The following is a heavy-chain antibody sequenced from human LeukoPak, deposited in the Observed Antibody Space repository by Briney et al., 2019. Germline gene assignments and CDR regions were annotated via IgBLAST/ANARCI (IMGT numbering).Heavy chain of an antibody. V-gene: IGHV3-23*01. CDR2: ISGGGGST. CDR3: AKGVGSGWYFRDQIFDY. CDR1: GFTFSSYA. Sequence: GGSLRLSCAASGFTFSSYAMSWVRQAPGKGLEWVSAISGGGGSTYYADSVKGRFTISRDNSKNTLYLQMNSLRAEDTAVYYCAKGVGSGWYFRDQIFDYWGQGTLVTVSS. D-gene: IGHD6-19*01. J-gene: IGHJ4*02.